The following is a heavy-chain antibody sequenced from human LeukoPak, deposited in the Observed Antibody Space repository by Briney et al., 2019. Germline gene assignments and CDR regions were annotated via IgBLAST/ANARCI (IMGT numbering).Heavy chain of an antibody. CDR3: ARWARGRTNCYFDY. D-gene: IGHD1-1*01. V-gene: IGHV5-51*01. Sequence: GASLKISSKGSGSRLTNYWIGWVRRMPGKGLEWMGIIQPGDANTRYSPSFQGQVTVSAAKSLSTASLQWSRLQPSAPAMYYCARWARGRTNCYFDYWGQGTPVTGAS. CDR1: GSRLTNYW. J-gene: IGHJ4*02. CDR2: IQPGDANT.